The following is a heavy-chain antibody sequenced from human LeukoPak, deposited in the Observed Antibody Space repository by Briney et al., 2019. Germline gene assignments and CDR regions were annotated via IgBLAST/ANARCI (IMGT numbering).Heavy chain of an antibody. CDR2: ISSSSSYI. J-gene: IGHJ6*03. CDR1: GFTFSSYS. Sequence: GGSLRLSCAASGFTFSSYSMNWVRQAPGKGLEWVSSISSSSSYIYYADSVKGRFTISRDNAKNSLYLQMNSLRAEDTAVYYCARVVGGAEIYHYMDVWGKGTTVTVSS. CDR3: ARVVGGAEIYHYMDV. V-gene: IGHV3-21*01. D-gene: IGHD1-26*01.